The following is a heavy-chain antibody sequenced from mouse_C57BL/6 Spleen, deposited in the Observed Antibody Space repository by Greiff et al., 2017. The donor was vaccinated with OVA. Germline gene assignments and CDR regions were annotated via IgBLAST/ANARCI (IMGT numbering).Heavy chain of an antibody. D-gene: IGHD2-4*01. V-gene: IGHV1-82*01. J-gene: IGHJ3*01. CDR1: GYAFSSSW. Sequence: QVQLQQSGPELVKPGASVKISCKASGYAFSSSWMNWVKQRPGKGLEWIGRIYPADGDTHYTGKFKGKATLTADKSSSAAYLQLSSLTSEDSAVYLCAPYDYDGAYWGQGTLVTVSA. CDR2: IYPADGDT. CDR3: APYDYDGAY.